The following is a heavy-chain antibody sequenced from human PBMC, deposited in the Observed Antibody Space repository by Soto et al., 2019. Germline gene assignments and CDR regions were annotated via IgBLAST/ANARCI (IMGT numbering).Heavy chain of an antibody. CDR3: ARSSAGVFGILLQDSDLLSF. Sequence: TSVKVSCKAPADPITSYYIHWVRQAPGHGLKWMGIINPNGGSTRFAQTFQGRITMTRDTSTRTAYMELRRLRSDHTAIYYCARSSAGVFGILLQDSDLLSFCGQG. V-gene: IGHV1-46*01. CDR2: INPNGGST. CDR1: ADPITSYY. J-gene: IGHJ3*01. D-gene: IGHD3-3*01.